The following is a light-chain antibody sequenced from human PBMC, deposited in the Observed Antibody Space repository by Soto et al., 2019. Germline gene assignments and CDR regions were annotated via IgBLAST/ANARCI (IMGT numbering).Light chain of an antibody. CDR1: QSIGLA. V-gene: IGKV3-15*01. CDR3: QQYKNWRPCT. J-gene: IGKJ2*02. CDR2: GAS. Sequence: EIVLTQSPATLSLSPGERATLSCRASQSIGLAIAWYQHKPGQAPRLLIYGASTRATGIPARFSGSGSETEFTLTISGLQSEDCAVYYCQQYKNWRPCTFGQGTKLEIK.